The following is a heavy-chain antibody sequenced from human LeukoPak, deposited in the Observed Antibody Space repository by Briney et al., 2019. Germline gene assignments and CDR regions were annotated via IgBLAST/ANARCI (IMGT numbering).Heavy chain of an antibody. V-gene: IGHV7-4-1*02. J-gene: IGHJ4*02. CDR2: INTNTGNP. Sequence: GASVKVSCKASGYTFTGYYMHWVRQAPGQGLEWMGWINTNTGNPTYAQGFTGRFVFSLDTSVSTAYLQISSLKAEDTAVYYCARDSGTLTKRAQPRIAVAGSGYWGQGTLVTVPS. CDR3: ARDSGTLTKRAQPRIAVAGSGY. CDR1: GYTFTGYY. D-gene: IGHD6-19*01.